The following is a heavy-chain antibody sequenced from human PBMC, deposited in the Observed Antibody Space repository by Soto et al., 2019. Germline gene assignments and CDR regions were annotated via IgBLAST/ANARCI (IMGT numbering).Heavy chain of an antibody. CDR1: GYSFATYA. Sequence: ASVKVSCKASGYSFATYAIHLVRQAPVQVLELIVWINPATFNTEYSDKFQDRFTFTMYTSATTAYMELRGMRYEDTAVYYSATLPLAWGQG. CDR3: ATLPLA. CDR2: INPATFNT. D-gene: IGHD1-26*01. J-gene: IGHJ5*02. V-gene: IGHV1-3*01.